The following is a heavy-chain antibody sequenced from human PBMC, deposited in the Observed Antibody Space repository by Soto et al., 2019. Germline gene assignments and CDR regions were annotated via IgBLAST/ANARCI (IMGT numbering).Heavy chain of an antibody. CDR2: IKQDGSEK. Sequence: PGGSLRLSCAASGFTLSSYWMSWVRQAPGKGLEWVANIKQDGSEKYYVDSVKGRFTISRDNAKNSLYLQMNSLRAEDTAVYYCARDRGYSSSSDIYYYYGMDVWGQGTTVTVSS. V-gene: IGHV3-7*01. D-gene: IGHD6-6*01. CDR3: ARDRGYSSSSDIYYYYGMDV. J-gene: IGHJ6*02. CDR1: GFTLSSYW.